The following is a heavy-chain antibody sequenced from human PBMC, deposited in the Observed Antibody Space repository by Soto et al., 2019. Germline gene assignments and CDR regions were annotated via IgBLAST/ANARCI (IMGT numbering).Heavy chain of an antibody. CDR3: ARGVTMVRGVIHTPYFDY. J-gene: IGHJ4*02. Sequence: QVQLQESGPGLVKPSQTLSLTCTVSGGSISSGGYYWSWIRQHPGKGLEWIGYIYYSGSTYYNPSLKSRVTITVYTSKTQFSLKLSSVTAADTAVYYCARGVTMVRGVIHTPYFDYWGQGTLVTVSS. CDR1: GGSISSGGYY. CDR2: IYYSGST. D-gene: IGHD3-10*01. V-gene: IGHV4-31*03.